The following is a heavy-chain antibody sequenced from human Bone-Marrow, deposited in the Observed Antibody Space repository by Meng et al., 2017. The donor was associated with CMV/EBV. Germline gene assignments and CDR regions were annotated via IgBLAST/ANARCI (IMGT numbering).Heavy chain of an antibody. CDR3: ARTTYYYDSRDAFDI. V-gene: IGHV2-70D*14. J-gene: IGHJ3*02. D-gene: IGHD3-22*01. CDR2: IDWDDDK. CDR1: GFSLSTSGMR. Sequence: SGPTLVKPTQTLTLTCTFSGFSLSTSGMRVSWIRQPPGKALEWLARIDWDDDKFYSTSLKTRLTISKDTSKNQVVLTMTNMDPVDTATYYCARTTYYYDSRDAFDIWGQGTMVTVSS.